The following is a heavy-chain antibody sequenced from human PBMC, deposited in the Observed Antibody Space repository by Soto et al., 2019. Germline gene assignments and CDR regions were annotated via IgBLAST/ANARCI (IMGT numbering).Heavy chain of an antibody. CDR2: IYYSGST. V-gene: IGHV4-31*03. D-gene: IGHD2-15*01. Sequence: SETLSLTCTVSGGSISSGGYYWSWIRQHPGKGLEWIGYIYYSGSTYYNPSLKSRVTISVDTSKNQFSLKLSSVTAADTAVYYWARGNCRGGTCNVDSGGKGTLVTVSS. CDR3: ARGNCRGGTCNVDS. CDR1: GGSISSGGYY. J-gene: IGHJ4*02.